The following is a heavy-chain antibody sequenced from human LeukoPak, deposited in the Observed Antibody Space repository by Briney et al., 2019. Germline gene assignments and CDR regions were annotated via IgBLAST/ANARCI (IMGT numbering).Heavy chain of an antibody. V-gene: IGHV3-48*04. Sequence: GGSLRLSCAASGFTFSSYSMNWVRQAPGKGLEWVSYISSSSSTIYYADSVKGRFTISRDNAKNSLYLQMNSLRAEDTAVYFCARDPYCTGGSCYHRFDYWGQGTLVTVSS. CDR1: GFTFSSYS. D-gene: IGHD2-15*01. CDR2: ISSSSSTI. J-gene: IGHJ4*02. CDR3: ARDPYCTGGSCYHRFDY.